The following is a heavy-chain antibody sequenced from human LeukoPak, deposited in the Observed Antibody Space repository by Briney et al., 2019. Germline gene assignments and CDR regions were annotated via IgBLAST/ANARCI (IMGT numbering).Heavy chain of an antibody. CDR3: ARPTGYSSGWYRGYNWFDP. CDR2: IKQDGSEK. V-gene: IGHV3-7*01. D-gene: IGHD6-19*01. J-gene: IGHJ5*02. CDR1: GFTFSSYW. Sequence: GGSLRLSCAASGFTFSSYWMSWVRQAPGKGLEWVANIKQDGSEKYYVDSVKGRFTISRDNAKNSLYLQMNSLRAEDTAVYYCARPTGYSSGWYRGYNWFDPWGQGTLVTVSS.